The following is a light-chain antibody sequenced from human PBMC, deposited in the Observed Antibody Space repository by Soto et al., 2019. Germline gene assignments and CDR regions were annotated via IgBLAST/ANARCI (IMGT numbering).Light chain of an antibody. CDR2: GAS. V-gene: IGKV3-20*01. Sequence: ESTQAPGARSLSQGDTATLSCRARHSMSNSNLAWYQHKPGQAPRLLIYGASNRATGIPDRFSGSGSGTDFILTINRLEPEDFAVYYCQEFASKLGGGTKVDTK. CDR3: QEFASK. J-gene: IGKJ4*01. CDR1: HSMSNSN.